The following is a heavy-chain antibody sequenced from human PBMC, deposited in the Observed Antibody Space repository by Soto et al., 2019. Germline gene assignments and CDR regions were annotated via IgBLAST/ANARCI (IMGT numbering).Heavy chain of an antibody. Sequence: QVQLQQWGAGLLKPSETLSLTCAVYGGFVSSGSYYWSWIRQPPGKGLEWIGEMSHSGGTHFNPSPKIRVPKSEEPSKNHSSLKRSSVPARAPPWYSGRRVDRGTATTVVVAFDIWGPGKRAPVSS. CDR2: MSHSGGT. D-gene: IGHD1-1*01. J-gene: IGHJ3*02. V-gene: IGHV4-34*03. CDR1: GGFVSSGSYY. CDR3: RRVDRGTATTVVVAFDI.